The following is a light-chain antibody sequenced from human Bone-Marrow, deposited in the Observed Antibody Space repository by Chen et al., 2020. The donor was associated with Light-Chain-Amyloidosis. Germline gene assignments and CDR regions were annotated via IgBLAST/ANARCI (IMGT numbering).Light chain of an antibody. CDR3: EAYDDNYAVV. J-gene: IGLJ3*02. CDR1: SGTIASNY. V-gene: IGLV6-57*04. CDR2: GDN. Sequence: NFMLTQPHSVSESPGKTVTISCTRSSGTIASNYVHWYQQRPGSAPIMVIYGDNQRPSGVPDRFSGSIDSSSNSASLSSAAVEADAEADCYCEAYDDNYAVVFGGGTKLTVL.